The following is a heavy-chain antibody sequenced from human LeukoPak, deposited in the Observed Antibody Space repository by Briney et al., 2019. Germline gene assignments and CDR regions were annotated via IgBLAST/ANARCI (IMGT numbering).Heavy chain of an antibody. J-gene: IGHJ3*02. D-gene: IGHD3-10*01. CDR3: ARVGFAEATFAFDI. CDR1: GGSVTSGGHY. V-gene: IGHV4-31*03. Sequence: PSQTLSLTCTVSGGSVTSGGHYWRWIRQYPGRGLDWLGTICHSGSTYYNPSPKSRVTISVDTSTNQFSLKLSSVSATDTAVYYCARVGFAEATFAFDIWGQGTLVTVSS. CDR2: ICHSGST.